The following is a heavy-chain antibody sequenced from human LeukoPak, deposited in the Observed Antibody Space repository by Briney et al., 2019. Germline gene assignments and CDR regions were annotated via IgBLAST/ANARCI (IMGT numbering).Heavy chain of an antibody. D-gene: IGHD4-23*01. CDR3: ARAGSPYYGGNLI. Sequence: SVKVSCKASGGTFSSYPINWVRQAPGQGLEWMGGVIPLFGPSTYAQKFQGRVTITADESTSTAYMELSSLRSEDTAMYYCARAGSPYYGGNLIWGQGTLVTVSS. CDR1: GGTFSSYP. V-gene: IGHV1-69*13. J-gene: IGHJ3*02. CDR2: VIPLFGPS.